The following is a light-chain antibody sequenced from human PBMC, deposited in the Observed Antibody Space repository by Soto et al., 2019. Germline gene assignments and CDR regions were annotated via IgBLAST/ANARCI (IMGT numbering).Light chain of an antibody. Sequence: QSVLTQPTSVSGSPGQSITISCTGNHNDIGTYDYVSWYQQHPGRAPRLLIHGVTTRPSGISDRFSASKSGLTASLTISGLQPEDEADYYCCSSASSDTYVFGTGTKVTVL. CDR2: GVT. J-gene: IGLJ1*01. CDR3: CSSASSDTYV. V-gene: IGLV2-14*03. CDR1: HNDIGTYDY.